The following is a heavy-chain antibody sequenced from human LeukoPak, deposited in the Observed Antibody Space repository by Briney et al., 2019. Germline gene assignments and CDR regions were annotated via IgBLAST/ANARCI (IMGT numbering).Heavy chain of an antibody. CDR1: GYSFTSYW. D-gene: IGHD4-11*01. CDR2: IYPGDSDT. CDR3: ASNPTVSSLAFDI. Sequence: GESLRISCKGSGYSFTSYWIGWVRQMPGKGLEWMGIIYPGDSDTRYSPSFQGQVTISADKSISTAYLQWSSLKASDTAMYYCASNPTVSSLAFDIWGQGTMVTVSS. J-gene: IGHJ3*02. V-gene: IGHV5-51*01.